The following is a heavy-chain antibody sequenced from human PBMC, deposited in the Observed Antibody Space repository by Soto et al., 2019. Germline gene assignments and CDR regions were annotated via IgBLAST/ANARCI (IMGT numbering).Heavy chain of an antibody. J-gene: IGHJ4*02. Sequence: VGSLRLSCAASGFTFSSYGMHWVRQAPGKGLEWVAVIWYDGSNKYYADSVKGRFTISRDNSKNTLYLQMNSLRAEDTAVYYCARDVGRLERTHYYFDYWGQGTLVTVSS. CDR1: GFTFSSYG. D-gene: IGHD1-1*01. V-gene: IGHV3-33*01. CDR2: IWYDGSNK. CDR3: ARDVGRLERTHYYFDY.